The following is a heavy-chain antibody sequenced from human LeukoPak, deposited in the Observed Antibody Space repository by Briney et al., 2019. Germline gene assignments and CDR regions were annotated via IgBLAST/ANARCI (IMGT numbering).Heavy chain of an antibody. D-gene: IGHD2-15*01. Sequence: PSETLSLTCTVSGGSISSYYWSWIRQPPGKGLEWIGYIYYSGSTNYNPSLKSRVTISVDTSKNQFSLKLSSVTAADTVVYYCARLSVVVAPSSMWFDPWGQGTLVTVSS. CDR1: GGSISSYY. CDR3: ARLSVVVAPSSMWFDP. J-gene: IGHJ5*02. CDR2: IYYSGST. V-gene: IGHV4-59*08.